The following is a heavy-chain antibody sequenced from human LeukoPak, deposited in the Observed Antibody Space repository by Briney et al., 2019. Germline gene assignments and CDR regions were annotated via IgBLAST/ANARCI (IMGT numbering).Heavy chain of an antibody. V-gene: IGHV4-59*01. CDR3: ARSSSLGIFGVVITFDY. D-gene: IGHD3-3*01. Sequence: PSETLSLTCTVSGGSISSYYWSWIRQPPGKGLEWIGYIYYSGSTNYNPSLKSRVTISVDTSKNQFSLKLSSVTAADTAVYYCARSSSLGIFGVVITFDYWAREPWSPSPQ. CDR1: GGSISSYY. J-gene: IGHJ4*02. CDR2: IYYSGST.